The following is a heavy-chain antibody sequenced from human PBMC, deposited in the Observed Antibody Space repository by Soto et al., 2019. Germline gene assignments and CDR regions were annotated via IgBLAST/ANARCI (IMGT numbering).Heavy chain of an antibody. Sequence: PGGSLRLSCAASGLTFSNAWMSWVRQAPGKGLVWVGRIISKSDSETTDYAAPVKGRFTISRDDSKNTLYLQMNSLKTEDTAVYYCFTDVRRCAYWGHGTLFTVPS. CDR1: GLTFSNAW. J-gene: IGHJ4*01. CDR3: FTDVRRCAY. CDR2: IISKSDSETT. V-gene: IGHV3-15*07. D-gene: IGHD2-8*01.